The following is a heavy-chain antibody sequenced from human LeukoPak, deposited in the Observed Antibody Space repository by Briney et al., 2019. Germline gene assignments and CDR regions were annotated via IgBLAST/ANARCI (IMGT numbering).Heavy chain of an antibody. CDR2: IKEDGSEK. V-gene: IGHV3-7*03. Sequence: GGSLRLSCAASGVTFSSYWMSWVRQAPGKGLEWVANIKEDGSEKYYVDSVKGRFTISRDNAKNSLYLQMNSLRAEDTAVYYCASVLWFGGIFFDYWGQGTLVTVSS. J-gene: IGHJ4*02. CDR1: GVTFSSYW. D-gene: IGHD3-10*01. CDR3: ASVLWFGGIFFDY.